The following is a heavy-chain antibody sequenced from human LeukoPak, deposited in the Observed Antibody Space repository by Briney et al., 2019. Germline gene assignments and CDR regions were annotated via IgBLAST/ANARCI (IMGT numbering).Heavy chain of an antibody. CDR2: INQDGREK. CDR3: ARDKSYGDSEDY. J-gene: IGHJ4*02. Sequence: TGGSLRLSCAASGFTVSSNYMSWGRQAPGKGLEWVANINQDGREKYYVDSVKGRFTISRDNTKNSLSLQMNSLRAEDTALYYCARDKSYGDSEDYWGQGTLVTVSS. V-gene: IGHV3-7*05. D-gene: IGHD4-17*01. CDR1: GFTVSSNY.